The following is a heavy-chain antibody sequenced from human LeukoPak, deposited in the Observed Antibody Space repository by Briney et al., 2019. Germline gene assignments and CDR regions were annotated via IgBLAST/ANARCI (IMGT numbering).Heavy chain of an antibody. V-gene: IGHV4-39*01. D-gene: IGHD3-10*01. CDR2: IYYSGST. CDR1: GGSISSSSYY. J-gene: IGHJ4*02. CDR3: ARHNRIGDRGDY. Sequence: SETLSLTCTVSGGSISSSSYYWGWIRQPPGKGLEWIGSIYYSGSTYYNPSLKSRVTISVDTSKNQFSLKLSSVTAADTAVYYCARHNRIGDRGDYWGQGTLVTVSS.